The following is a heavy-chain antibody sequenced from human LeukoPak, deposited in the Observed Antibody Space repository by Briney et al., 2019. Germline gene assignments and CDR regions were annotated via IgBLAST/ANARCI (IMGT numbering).Heavy chain of an antibody. CDR3: ARAHLYSSGWYCDY. CDR1: GFTFSSYW. CDR2: INSDGSST. V-gene: IGHV3-74*01. J-gene: IGHJ4*02. D-gene: IGHD6-19*01. Sequence: GGSLRLSCAASGFTFSSYWMHWVRQAPGKGLVWVSRINSDGSSTSYADSVKGRFTISRDNAKNTLHLQMNSLRAEDTAVYYCARAHLYSSGWYCDYWGQGTLVTVSS.